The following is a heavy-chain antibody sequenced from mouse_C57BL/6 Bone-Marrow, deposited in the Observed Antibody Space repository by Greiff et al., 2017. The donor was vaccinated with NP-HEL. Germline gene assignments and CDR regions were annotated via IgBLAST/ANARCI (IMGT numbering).Heavy chain of an antibody. J-gene: IGHJ4*01. CDR1: GYAFSSSW. V-gene: IGHV1-82*01. CDR3: ASLYYYGSSSYYYAMDY. D-gene: IGHD1-1*01. CDR2: IYPGDGDT. Sequence: QVQLKQSGPELVKPGASVKISCKASGYAFSSSWMNWVKQRPGKGLEWIGRIYPGDGDTNYNGKFKGKATLTADKSSSTAYMQLSSLTSEDSAFYFCASLYYYGSSSYYYAMDYWGQGTSVTVSS.